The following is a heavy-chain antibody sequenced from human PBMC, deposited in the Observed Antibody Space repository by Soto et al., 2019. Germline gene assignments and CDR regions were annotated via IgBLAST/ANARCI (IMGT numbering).Heavy chain of an antibody. CDR2: IDPSDSYT. D-gene: IGHD3-9*01. CDR1: GYSFTSYW. V-gene: IGHV5-10-1*01. J-gene: IGHJ4*02. Sequence: PGESLKISCKGSGYSFTSYWISWVRQMSGKGLEWMGRIDPSDSYTNYSPSFQGHVTISADKSISTAYLQWSSLKASDTAMYYCARLNYYDILVEADFDYWGQGTLVTVSS. CDR3: ARLNYYDILVEADFDY.